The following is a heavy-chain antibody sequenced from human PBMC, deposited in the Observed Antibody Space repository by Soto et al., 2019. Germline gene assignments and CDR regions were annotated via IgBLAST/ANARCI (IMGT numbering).Heavy chain of an antibody. J-gene: IGHJ4*02. CDR2: ISAYNGNT. V-gene: IGHV1-18*01. CDR1: GYTFTSYG. D-gene: IGHD3-10*01. CDR3: ARDHLRYGSGAYYAF. Sequence: GASVKVSCKASGYTFTSYGISWVRQAPGQGLEWMGWISAYNGNTNYAQKLQGRVTMTTDTSTSTAYMELNSLRAEDTAVYHCARDHLRYGSGAYYAFWGQGALVTVSS.